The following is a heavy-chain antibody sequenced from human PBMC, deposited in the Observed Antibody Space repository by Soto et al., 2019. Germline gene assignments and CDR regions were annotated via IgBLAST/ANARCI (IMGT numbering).Heavy chain of an antibody. V-gene: IGHV3-23*01. J-gene: IGHJ5*01. CDR1: GFPFSTYD. Sequence: GGSLRLSCAASGFPFSTYDMSWVRQAPGKGLEWVSVIRKNDGNTPYADSVKGRFTISRDNSKTTLYLKLFSLRAEDTALYYCAKGAWFDSWGQGSLVTVSS. CDR2: IRKNDGNT. CDR3: AKGAWFDS.